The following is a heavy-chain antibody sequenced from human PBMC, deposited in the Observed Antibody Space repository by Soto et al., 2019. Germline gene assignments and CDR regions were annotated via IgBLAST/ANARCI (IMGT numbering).Heavy chain of an antibody. Sequence: PSETLSLTCSVSGGSMSEYFWSWIRQSPGKGLEWIGYIYYLGSTDYNPSLKSRVTISVDTSKNQFSLKLSSVTAADTAVYYCARRRMYGDAFDYWGQGTLVTVSS. CDR2: IYYLGST. J-gene: IGHJ4*02. CDR1: GGSMSEYF. CDR3: ARRRMYGDAFDY. D-gene: IGHD4-17*01. V-gene: IGHV4-59*08.